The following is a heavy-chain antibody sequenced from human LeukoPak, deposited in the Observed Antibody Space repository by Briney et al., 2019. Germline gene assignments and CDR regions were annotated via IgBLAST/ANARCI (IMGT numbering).Heavy chain of an antibody. CDR3: ARDAFDWSPDYGMDV. CDR1: GGSISSYY. V-gene: IGHV4-59*01. CDR2: IYYSGST. J-gene: IGHJ6*04. Sequence: SETLSLTCTVSGGSISSYYWSWIRQPPGKGLEWIGYIYYSGSTNYNPSLKSRVTISVDTSKNQFSLKLGSVTAADTAVYYCARDAFDWSPDYGMDVWGKGTTVTVSS. D-gene: IGHD3-9*01.